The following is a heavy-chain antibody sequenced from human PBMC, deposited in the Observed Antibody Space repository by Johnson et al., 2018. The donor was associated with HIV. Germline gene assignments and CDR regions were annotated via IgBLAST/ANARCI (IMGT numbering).Heavy chain of an antibody. CDR1: GFTFSSYD. V-gene: IGHV3-13*01. J-gene: IGHJ3*02. D-gene: IGHD6-13*01. CDR2: IGTAGDT. Sequence: VQLVESGGGLGQPGGSLRLSCAASGFTFSSYDMHWVRQATGKGLEWVSAIGTAGDTYYPGSVKGRFTISRENAKNSLYLQMNSLRAEDTAVYYCAKGDKSQGQQLVLGAFDIWGQGTMVTVSS. CDR3: AKGDKSQGQQLVLGAFDI.